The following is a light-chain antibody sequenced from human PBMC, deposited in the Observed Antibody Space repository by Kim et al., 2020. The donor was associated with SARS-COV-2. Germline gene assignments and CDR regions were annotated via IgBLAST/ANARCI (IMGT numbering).Light chain of an antibody. Sequence: ENVLTQSPGTLSLSPGERATLSCRASQSVSSSYLAWYQQKPGQAPRLLIYGVSSRATGIPDRFSGSGSGTDFTLTISRLEPEDFAVYYCQQYGSSPRLTFGGGTKVDIK. CDR1: QSVSSSY. CDR3: QQYGSSPRLT. J-gene: IGKJ4*01. CDR2: GVS. V-gene: IGKV3-20*01.